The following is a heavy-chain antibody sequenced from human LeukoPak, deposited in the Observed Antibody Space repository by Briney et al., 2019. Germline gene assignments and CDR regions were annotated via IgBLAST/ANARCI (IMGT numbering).Heavy chain of an antibody. CDR1: GFTFSNYV. CDR2: ISSDGSDK. D-gene: IGHD1-1*01. V-gene: IGHV3-30*04. J-gene: IGHJ4*02. CDR3: AKDATGTYSGMDY. Sequence: GGSLRLSCAASGFTFSNYVLHWVRQAPGKGLEWVAIISSDGSDKHYADSVKGRFTISRDNSKNTLYLQMNSLRTEDTALYYCAKDATGTYSGMDYWGQGTLFSVSS.